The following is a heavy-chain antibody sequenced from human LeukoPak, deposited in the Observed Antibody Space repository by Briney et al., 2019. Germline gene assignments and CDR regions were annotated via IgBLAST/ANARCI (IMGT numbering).Heavy chain of an antibody. CDR2: ISGSGGST. CDR1: GFTFSSYA. J-gene: IGHJ5*02. Sequence: GGSLRLSCAASGFTFSSYAMSWVRQAPGKGLEWVSAISGSGGSTYYADSVKGRFTISRDNSKNTLYLQMNSLRAKDTAVYYCAKDLSAMVRGVPYNWFDPWGQGTLVTVSS. CDR3: AKDLSAMVRGVPYNWFDP. D-gene: IGHD3-10*01. V-gene: IGHV3-23*01.